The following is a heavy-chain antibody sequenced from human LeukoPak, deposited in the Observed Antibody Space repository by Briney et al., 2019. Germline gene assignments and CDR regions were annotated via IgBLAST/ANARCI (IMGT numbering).Heavy chain of an antibody. D-gene: IGHD1-26*01. CDR1: GGTFSSYA. J-gene: IGHJ4*02. Sequence: SVKVSCKASGGTFSSYAISWVRQAPGQGLEWMGGTIPIFGTANYAQKFQGRVTITTDESTSTAYMELSSLRSEDTAVYYCARGLNLVGATPLGYWGQGTLVTVSS. V-gene: IGHV1-69*05. CDR3: ARGLNLVGATPLGY. CDR2: TIPIFGTA.